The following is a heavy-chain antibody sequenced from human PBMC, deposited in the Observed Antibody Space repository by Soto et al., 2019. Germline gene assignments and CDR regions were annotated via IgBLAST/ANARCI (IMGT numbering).Heavy chain of an antibody. CDR2: ISYDGSNK. D-gene: IGHD1-26*01. V-gene: IGHV3-30*18. CDR3: AKASIVGATTGYFDY. CDR1: GFTFSSYG. J-gene: IGHJ4*02. Sequence: TGGSLRLSCAASGFTFSSYGMHWVRQAPGKGLEWVAVISYDGSNKYYADSVKGRFTISRDNSKNTLYLQMNSLRAEDTAVYYCAKASIVGATTGYFDYWGQGTLVTVSS.